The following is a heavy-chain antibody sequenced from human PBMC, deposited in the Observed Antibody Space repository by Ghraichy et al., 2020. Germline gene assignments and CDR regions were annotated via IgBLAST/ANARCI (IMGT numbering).Heavy chain of an antibody. CDR1: GYTLTELS. J-gene: IGHJ4*02. Sequence: ASVKVSCKVSGYTLTELSMHWVRQAPGKGLEWMGGFDPEDGETIYAQKFQGRVTMTEDTSTDTAYMELSSLRSEDTAVYYCATASDCGGDCHQGNYWGQGTLVTVSS. V-gene: IGHV1-24*01. CDR3: ATASDCGGDCHQGNY. CDR2: FDPEDGET. D-gene: IGHD2-21*01.